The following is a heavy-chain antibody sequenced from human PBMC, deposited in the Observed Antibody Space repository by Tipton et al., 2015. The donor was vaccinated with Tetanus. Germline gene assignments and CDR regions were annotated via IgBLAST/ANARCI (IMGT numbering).Heavy chain of an antibody. CDR3: AKGLGYYGMDV. D-gene: IGHD7-27*01. CDR1: GFTFSSYW. J-gene: IGHJ6*02. Sequence: SLRLSCAASGFTFSSYWMHWVRQAPGKGLVWVSRIHNDGRNTKYADSVKGRFTISRDNAKNSLYLQMNSLRAEDTALYYCAKGLGYYGMDVWGQGTTVTVSS. CDR2: IHNDGRNT. V-gene: IGHV3-74*03.